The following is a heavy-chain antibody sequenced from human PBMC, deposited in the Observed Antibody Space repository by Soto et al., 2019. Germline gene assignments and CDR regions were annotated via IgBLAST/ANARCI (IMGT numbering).Heavy chain of an antibody. CDR3: ARDPTTMNYYDSSGHDY. CDR2: IYHSGST. CDR1: GGSISSSNW. J-gene: IGHJ4*02. V-gene: IGHV4-4*02. D-gene: IGHD3-22*01. Sequence: SETLSLTCAVSGGSISSSNWWSWVRQPPGKGLEWIGEIYHSGSTSYNPSLKSRVTISVDKSKNQFSLKLSSVTAADTAVYYCARDPTTMNYYDSSGHDYWGQGTLVTVSS.